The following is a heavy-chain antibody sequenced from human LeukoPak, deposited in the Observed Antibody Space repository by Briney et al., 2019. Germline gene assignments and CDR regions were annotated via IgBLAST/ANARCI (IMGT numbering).Heavy chain of an antibody. Sequence: SETLSLTCAVYGGSFSGYYWSWIRQPPGKGLEWIGEINHSGSTNYNPSLKSRVTISVDTSKNQFSLKLSSVTAADTAVYYCAMNYYDSSGPFDYWGQGTLVTVSS. D-gene: IGHD3-22*01. CDR3: AMNYYDSSGPFDY. J-gene: IGHJ4*02. CDR1: GGSFSGYY. V-gene: IGHV4-34*01. CDR2: INHSGST.